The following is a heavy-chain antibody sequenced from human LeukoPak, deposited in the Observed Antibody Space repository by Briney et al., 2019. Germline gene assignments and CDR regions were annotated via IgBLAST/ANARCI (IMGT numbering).Heavy chain of an antibody. Sequence: GGSLRLSCAASGFTLRSYAMHWVRQAPGKGLEWVAVISYDGNNKYSADSVKGRFTISRDNSKNTMYLQMSSLRVEDTAVYYCARDGSGRIAAAGSNAAFDIWGQGTMVTVSS. D-gene: IGHD6-13*01. V-gene: IGHV3-30-3*01. CDR1: GFTLRSYA. CDR2: ISYDGNNK. J-gene: IGHJ3*02. CDR3: ARDGSGRIAAAGSNAAFDI.